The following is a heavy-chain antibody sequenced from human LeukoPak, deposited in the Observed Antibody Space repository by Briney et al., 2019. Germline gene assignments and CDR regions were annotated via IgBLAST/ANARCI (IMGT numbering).Heavy chain of an antibody. D-gene: IGHD3-9*01. CDR2: ISGGGDAT. V-gene: IGHV3-23*01. Sequence: GGSLRLSCAASDFSFITYAMSWVRQAPGKGLEWVSTISGGGDATYYADSVKGRFTISRDNSKNTLYLQMNSLRVEDTAVYYCARASYDILTSDPWGQGTLVTVSS. J-gene: IGHJ5*02. CDR3: ARASYDILTSDP. CDR1: DFSFITYA.